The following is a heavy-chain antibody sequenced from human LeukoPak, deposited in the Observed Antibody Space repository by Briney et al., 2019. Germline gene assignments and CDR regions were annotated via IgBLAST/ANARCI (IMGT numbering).Heavy chain of an antibody. CDR1: GFTFSSYS. CDR2: ISSSSSYI. CDR3: ARDKEVGYDSSGYPYYFDY. J-gene: IGHJ4*02. Sequence: PGGSLRLSCAASGFTFSSYSMNWVRQAPGKGLEWVSSISSSSSYIYYADSVKGRFTISRDNAKNSLYLQMNSLRAEDTAVYYCARDKEVGYDSSGYPYYFDYWGQGTLVTVSS. D-gene: IGHD3-22*01. V-gene: IGHV3-21*01.